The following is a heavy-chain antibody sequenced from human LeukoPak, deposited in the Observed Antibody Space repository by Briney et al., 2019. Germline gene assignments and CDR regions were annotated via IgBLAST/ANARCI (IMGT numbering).Heavy chain of an antibody. CDR2: ISNSDYNT. Sequence: GGSLTLSCAASGFTFSNAWMSWVRQARGKGLEWVSTISNSDYNTYYTDSVKGRFTNSRDNSKNTLYLQMNSLTADDTAIYYCGKATGTLGNRGQGTLVTVSS. J-gene: IGHJ4*02. CDR1: GFTFSNAW. CDR3: GKATGTLGN. V-gene: IGHV3-23*01. D-gene: IGHD1-1*01.